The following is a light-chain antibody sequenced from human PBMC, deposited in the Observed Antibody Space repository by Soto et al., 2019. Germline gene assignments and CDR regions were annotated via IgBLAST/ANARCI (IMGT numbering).Light chain of an antibody. V-gene: IGLV1-44*01. CDR2: SNN. CDR3: AAWDDSLNGLV. J-gene: IGLJ2*01. Sequence: QSVLTQPPSASGTPGQRVTISCSGSSSNIGSNTVNWYQQLPGTAPKLLIYSNNQRPSGVPDRFSGSKPGTSASLAISGLQSEDEADYYCAAWDDSLNGLVFGGGTQLTVL. CDR1: SSNIGSNT.